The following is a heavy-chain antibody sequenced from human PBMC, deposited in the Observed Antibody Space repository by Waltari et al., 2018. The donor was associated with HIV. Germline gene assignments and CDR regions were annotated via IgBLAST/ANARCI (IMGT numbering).Heavy chain of an antibody. V-gene: IGHV4-39*01. Sequence: QLHLQESGPGLVKPSETLSLTCTVSGGSISSSRYYRGWIRQPPEKGLEWIGSSYYSGSTYYTPSLKSRVIISVDTSKNQFSVKLSSVTAADTAVYYCARMGQTDDILTGHHYWGQGTLVTVSS. D-gene: IGHD3-9*01. CDR1: GGSISSSRYY. CDR3: ARMGQTDDILTGHHY. CDR2: SYYSGST. J-gene: IGHJ4*02.